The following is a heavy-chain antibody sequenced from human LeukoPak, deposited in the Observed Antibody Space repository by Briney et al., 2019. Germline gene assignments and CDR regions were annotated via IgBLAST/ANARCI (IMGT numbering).Heavy chain of an antibody. V-gene: IGHV3-48*03. CDR1: GFTFSSYE. J-gene: IGHJ4*02. D-gene: IGHD2-2*01. CDR3: ARRYCSSTSCTLDY. CDR2: ISSGTTTI. Sequence: PGGSLRLSCTASGFTFSSYEMNWVRQAPGKGLEWVSYISSGTTTIYYADSVKGRFTISRDNAKNSLYLQMNNLRAEDTAVYYCARRYCSSTSCTLDYWGQGTLVTVSS.